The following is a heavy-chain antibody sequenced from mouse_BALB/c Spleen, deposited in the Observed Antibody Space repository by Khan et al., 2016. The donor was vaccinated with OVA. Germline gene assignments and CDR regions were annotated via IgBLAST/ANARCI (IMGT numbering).Heavy chain of an antibody. Sequence: DVKLVESGGGLVQPGGSRKLSCAASGFTFSRFGMHWVRQAPEKGLEWVAYISSGSSTIYYADTVKGRFTISRDNPKSPLFLQMTSLRSEDTAMYYCARDSNFDYWGQGTTLTVSS. CDR3: ARDSNFDY. J-gene: IGHJ2*01. V-gene: IGHV5-17*02. CDR1: GFTFSRFG. CDR2: ISSGSSTI.